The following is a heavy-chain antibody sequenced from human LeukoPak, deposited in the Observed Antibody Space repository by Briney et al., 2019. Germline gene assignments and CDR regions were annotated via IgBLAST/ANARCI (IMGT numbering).Heavy chain of an antibody. V-gene: IGHV3-23*01. CDR2: LSCSAGST. Sequence: GVSLRLSCAASAFTFSSYAMSWVRQAPGKELKWVIALSCSAGSTAYADYAKGRFTISRDNSKNTLYLQMNSLRAEDTAVYYCAKDLNPRYPRPAGDFDYWGQGTLVTVSS. D-gene: IGHD1-14*01. CDR1: AFTFSSYA. J-gene: IGHJ4*02. CDR3: AKDLNPRYPRPAGDFDY.